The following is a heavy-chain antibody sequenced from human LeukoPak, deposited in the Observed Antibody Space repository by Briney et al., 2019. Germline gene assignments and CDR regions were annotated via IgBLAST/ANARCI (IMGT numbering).Heavy chain of an antibody. V-gene: IGHV3-66*01. D-gene: IGHD3-16*01. CDR2: IYSGGST. J-gene: IGHJ3*02. Sequence: GGSLRLSCAASGFTVSSNYMSWVRQAPGKGLEWVSVIYSGGSTYYADSVKGRFTISRDNYKNTLYLQMNGLRAEDTAVYYCARDPPDYLTAYRTGAFDIWGQGTMVTVSS. CDR3: ARDPPDYLTAYRTGAFDI. CDR1: GFTVSSNY.